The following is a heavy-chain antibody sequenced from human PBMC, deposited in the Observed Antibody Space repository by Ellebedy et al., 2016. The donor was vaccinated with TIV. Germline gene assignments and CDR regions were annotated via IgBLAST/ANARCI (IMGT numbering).Heavy chain of an antibody. CDR2: ISSSSSYI. Sequence: GGSLRLXXAASGFTFSSYSMNWVRQAPGKGLEWVSSISSSSSYIYYADSVKGRFTISRDNAKNSLYLQMNSLRAEDTAVYYCARDVGGYDLKIYWGQGTLVTVSS. CDR3: ARDVGGYDLKIY. V-gene: IGHV3-21*01. CDR1: GFTFSSYS. D-gene: IGHD5-12*01. J-gene: IGHJ4*02.